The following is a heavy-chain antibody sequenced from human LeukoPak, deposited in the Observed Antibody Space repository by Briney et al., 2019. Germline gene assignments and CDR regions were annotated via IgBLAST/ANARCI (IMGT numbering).Heavy chain of an antibody. D-gene: IGHD4-17*01. CDR2: IYPGDSDT. J-gene: IGHJ4*02. Sequence: GESLKISCKGSGYTFTKYWITWVRQMPGKGLEWMGIIYPGDSDTRYSPSFQGQVTISADKSVSTAYLRWSSLEASDTAIYYCARADTVTTIDFWGQGTLVTVSS. CDR3: ARADTVTTIDF. CDR1: GYTFTKYW. V-gene: IGHV5-51*01.